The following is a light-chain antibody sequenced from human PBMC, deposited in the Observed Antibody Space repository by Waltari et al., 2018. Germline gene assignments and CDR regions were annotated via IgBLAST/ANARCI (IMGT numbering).Light chain of an antibody. CDR1: QSINSN. Sequence: IVMTQSPATLSVSPGEGDTLSCRASQSINSNVAWYQQKPGQAPRLLIYEASTRATGVPARFSGIGSGTEFTLTISSLQSEDSATYYCQQYNNGPPETFGQGTKVEIK. V-gene: IGKV3-15*01. J-gene: IGKJ1*01. CDR3: QQYNNGPPET. CDR2: EAS.